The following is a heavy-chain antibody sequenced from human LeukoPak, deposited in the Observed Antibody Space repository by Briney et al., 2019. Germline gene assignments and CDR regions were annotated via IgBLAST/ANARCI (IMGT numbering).Heavy chain of an antibody. D-gene: IGHD4-23*01. CDR1: RNIFTKSW. CDR3: ARRINGGYSDY. CDR2: IYPDDSDT. Sequence: GESLKISCKGSRNIFTKSWIARVRQMPGRGLEWMGIIYPDDSDTRYNPSFQGQVTISVDKSISTAYLQWSSLKASDTAVYYCARRINGGYSDYWGQGTLVTVSS. J-gene: IGHJ4*02. V-gene: IGHV5-51*01.